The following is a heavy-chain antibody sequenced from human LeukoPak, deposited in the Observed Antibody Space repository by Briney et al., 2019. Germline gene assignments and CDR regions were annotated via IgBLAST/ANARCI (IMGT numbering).Heavy chain of an antibody. J-gene: IGHJ4*02. CDR3: AKDRYIVVVPAAIGGFDY. V-gene: IGHV3-30*02. CDR2: IRYDGSNK. Sequence: GGSLRLSCAASGLTFSSYGMHWVRQAPGKGLEWVAFIRYDGSNKYYADSVKGRFTISRDNSKNTLYLQMNSLRAEDTAVYYCAKDRYIVVVPAAIGGFDYWGQGTLVTVSS. CDR1: GLTFSSYG. D-gene: IGHD2-2*01.